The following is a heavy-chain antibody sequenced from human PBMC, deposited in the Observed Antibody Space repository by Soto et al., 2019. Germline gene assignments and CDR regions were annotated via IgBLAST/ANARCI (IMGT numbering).Heavy chain of an antibody. CDR3: ASGVGARWYYYYGMDV. CDR1: GDSVSSNSAA. Sequence: SETLSPTCALSGDSVSSNSAAWNWIRQSPSRGLEWLGRTYYRSKWYNDYAVSVKSRITINPDTSKNQFSLQLNSVTPEDTAVYYCASGVGARWYYYYGMDVWGQGTTVTVSS. V-gene: IGHV6-1*01. J-gene: IGHJ6*02. D-gene: IGHD1-26*01. CDR2: TYYRSKWYN.